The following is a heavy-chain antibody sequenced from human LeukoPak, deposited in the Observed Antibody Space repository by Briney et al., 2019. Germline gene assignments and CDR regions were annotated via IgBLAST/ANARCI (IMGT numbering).Heavy chain of an antibody. V-gene: IGHV4-59*05. D-gene: IGHD6-19*01. Sequence: PETLSLTCTVSGGSLSCYYWSWIRHPAGKGLEWFGSIYYCGSCYYNPSLERRDSLSVDTSKNQFSLKVTSVTAADTAVYFCARHKGSLAGPPHNWFDPGRGGTLVSVSS. CDR3: ARHKGSLAGPPHNWFDP. J-gene: IGHJ5*02. CDR2: IYYCGSC. CDR1: GGSLSCYY.